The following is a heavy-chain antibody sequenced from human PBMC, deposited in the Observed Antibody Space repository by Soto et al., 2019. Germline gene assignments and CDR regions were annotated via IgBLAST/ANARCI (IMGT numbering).Heavy chain of an antibody. CDR1: GYSFTTYW. D-gene: IGHD2-21*02. Sequence: VQLVQSGAEVKKPGESLKNSCKGSGYSFTTYWIVWVRQMPGKGLEWMGYIYPGDSQTRYSPSLQGQVTMSADKSTSTAYLQWSSLKASDTAMYYCARRSYCDGDCTRRPYDYYGMDVWGQGTTVTVSS. V-gene: IGHV5-51*01. CDR3: ARRSYCDGDCTRRPYDYYGMDV. J-gene: IGHJ6*02. CDR2: IYPGDSQT.